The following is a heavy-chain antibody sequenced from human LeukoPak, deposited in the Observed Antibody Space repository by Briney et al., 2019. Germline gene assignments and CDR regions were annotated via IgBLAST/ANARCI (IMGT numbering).Heavy chain of an antibody. CDR1: GFTFNDFA. J-gene: IGHJ3*01. V-gene: IGHV3-23*01. Sequence: GGSLRLSCAASGFTFNDFAMTWVRQAPGKGLGWVSSIGDAGTYYADSVKGRFTISRDNPKNMLYLQLNSLRAGDTAMYYCAKNLGPFDVRGQGTMVTVSS. D-gene: IGHD3-16*01. CDR3: AKNLGPFDV. CDR2: IGDAGT.